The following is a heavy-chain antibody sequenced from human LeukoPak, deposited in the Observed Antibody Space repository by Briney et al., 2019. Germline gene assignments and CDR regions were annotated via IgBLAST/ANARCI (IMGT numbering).Heavy chain of an antibody. Sequence: GGSLRLSCAASGFIFSSHGMNWVRQAPGKGLEWVANIKQDGSEKDYVDSVKGRFTISRDNAKNSLYLQMNSLRVEDTAVYYCARDSDVPFDYWGQGTLVTVSS. CDR2: IKQDGSEK. CDR3: ARDSDVPFDY. V-gene: IGHV3-7*01. CDR1: GFIFSSHG. D-gene: IGHD3-16*01. J-gene: IGHJ4*02.